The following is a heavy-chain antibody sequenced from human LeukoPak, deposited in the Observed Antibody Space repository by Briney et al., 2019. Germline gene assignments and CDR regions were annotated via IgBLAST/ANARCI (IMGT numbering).Heavy chain of an antibody. CDR2: IKQDGSEK. CDR1: GFTFSSYW. D-gene: IGHD2-2*01. J-gene: IGHJ4*02. V-gene: IGHV3-7*01. CDR3: ARASPDGYCSSTSCSADY. Sequence: GGSLRLSCAASGFTFSSYWMSWVRQAPGKGLEWVANIKQDGSEKFYVDSVKGRFTVSRDNAKNSLYLQMNSLRVEDTAVYYCARASPDGYCSSTSCSADYWGQGTLVTVSS.